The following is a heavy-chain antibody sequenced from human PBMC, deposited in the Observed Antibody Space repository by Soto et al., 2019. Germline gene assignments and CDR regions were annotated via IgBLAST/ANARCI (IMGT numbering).Heavy chain of an antibody. CDR3: ARSWAVAGSYDY. Sequence: VQLVESGGGLVQPGGSLRLSCAASGFTVSSNYMNWVRQAPGKGLEWVSIIYSGDSTYYADSVKGRFTISRDNSKNTLYLQMNSLRAEDTAVYYCARSWAVAGSYDYWGQGTLVTVSS. J-gene: IGHJ4*02. V-gene: IGHV3-66*01. D-gene: IGHD6-19*01. CDR2: IYSGDST. CDR1: GFTVSSNY.